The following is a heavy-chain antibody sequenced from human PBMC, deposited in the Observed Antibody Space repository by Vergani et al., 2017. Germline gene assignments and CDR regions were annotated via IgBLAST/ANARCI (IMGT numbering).Heavy chain of an antibody. J-gene: IGHJ4*02. CDR3: ARETSSIVATLGDFDY. V-gene: IGHV3-74*01. Sequence: EVQLVESGGGLVKPGGSLRLSCAASGFTFSNAWMSWVRQAPGKGLVWVSRINSDGSSTSYADSVKGRFTISRDNAKNTLYLQMNSLRAEDTAVYYCARETSSIVATLGDFDYWGQGTLVTVSS. CDR1: GFTFSNAW. D-gene: IGHD5-12*01. CDR2: INSDGSST.